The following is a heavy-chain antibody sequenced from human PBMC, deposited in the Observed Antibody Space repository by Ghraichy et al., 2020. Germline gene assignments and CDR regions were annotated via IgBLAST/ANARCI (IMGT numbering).Heavy chain of an antibody. CDR2: IHHSGST. V-gene: IGHV4-39*01. J-gene: IGHJ2*01. CDR3: AGSFAVIRYFDL. CDR1: GASISSSNYY. D-gene: IGHD4-23*01. Sequence: SETLSLTCSVSGASISSSNYYWGWIRQPPGRGLEWIGSIHHSGSTYYNPSLKSRVTISVDKSKNQFSLKLNSVTAADTAVYYCAGSFAVIRYFDLWGRGTLVTVSS.